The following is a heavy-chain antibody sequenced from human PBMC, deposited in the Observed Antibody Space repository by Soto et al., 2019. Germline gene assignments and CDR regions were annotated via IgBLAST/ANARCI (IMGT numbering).Heavy chain of an antibody. Sequence: QVQLVQSGAEVKKPGSSVKVSCKASGGTFSSYAISWLRQAPGQGLEWMGGIIPIFGTANYAQKFQGRVTITADKSTSTAYMELSSLRSDDTAVYYCARGQGGYCRGGSCAYYYYYGMDVWGQGTTVTVSS. D-gene: IGHD2-15*01. CDR2: IIPIFGTA. J-gene: IGHJ6*02. CDR1: GGTFSSYA. CDR3: ARGQGGYCRGGSCAYYYYYGMDV. V-gene: IGHV1-69*06.